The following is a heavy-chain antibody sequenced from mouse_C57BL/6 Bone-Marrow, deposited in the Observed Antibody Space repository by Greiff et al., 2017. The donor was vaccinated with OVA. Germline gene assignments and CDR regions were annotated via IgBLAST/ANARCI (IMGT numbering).Heavy chain of an antibody. D-gene: IGHD1-1*01. Sequence: VKLMESGAELVMPGASVKLSCKASGYTFTSYWMHWVKQRPGQGLEWIGEIDPSDSYTNYNQKFKGKSTLTVDKSSSTAYMQLSSLTSEDSAVYYCSTLLYYGSSPYYFDYWGQGTTLTVSS. CDR2: IDPSDSYT. CDR3: STLLYYGSSPYYFDY. J-gene: IGHJ2*01. CDR1: GYTFTSYW. V-gene: IGHV1-69*01.